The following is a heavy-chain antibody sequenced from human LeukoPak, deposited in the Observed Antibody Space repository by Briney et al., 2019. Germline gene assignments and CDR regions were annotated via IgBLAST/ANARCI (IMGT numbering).Heavy chain of an antibody. CDR3: AREGSVLDFDY. CDR2: INSDGSTT. CDR1: GFTFSSYW. D-gene: IGHD6-19*01. V-gene: IGHV3-74*01. Sequence: GGSLRLSCAASGFTFSSYWMHWVRQAPGKGLVWVSRINSDGSTTNYADSAMGRFTISRDNAKNTLYLQMNSLGAEDTAVYYCAREGSVLDFDYWGRGTLVTVSS. J-gene: IGHJ4*02.